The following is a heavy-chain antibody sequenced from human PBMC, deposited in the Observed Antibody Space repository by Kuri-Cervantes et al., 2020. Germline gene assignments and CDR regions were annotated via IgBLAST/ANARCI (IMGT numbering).Heavy chain of an antibody. CDR1: GDSFTSYW. D-gene: IGHD1-26*01. J-gene: IGHJ3*02. V-gene: IGHV5-51*01. CDR2: IYPDDSDS. Sequence: GGSLRLSCKGSGDSFTSYWIGWVRQMPGKGLEWMGIIYPDDSDSRYSPSFQGQVTISADKSISTAYLQWSSLKASDTAMYYCTTPGILGATDTFDIWGQGTMVTVSS. CDR3: TTPGILGATDTFDI.